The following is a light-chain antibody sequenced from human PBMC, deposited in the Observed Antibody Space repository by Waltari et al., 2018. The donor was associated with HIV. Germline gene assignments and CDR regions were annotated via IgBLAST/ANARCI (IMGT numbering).Light chain of an antibody. CDR1: SSDVGGYTY. Sequence: QSALTQPRSVSGSPGQSVTISCTGTSSDVGGYTYVSWYQQHPGKAPKLMIYDVSKRPSVVPDRFSGSKSGNTASLTISGLQAEDEADYYGCSYAGSYGVVFGGGTKLTVL. V-gene: IGLV2-11*01. CDR2: DVS. CDR3: CSYAGSYGVV. J-gene: IGLJ2*01.